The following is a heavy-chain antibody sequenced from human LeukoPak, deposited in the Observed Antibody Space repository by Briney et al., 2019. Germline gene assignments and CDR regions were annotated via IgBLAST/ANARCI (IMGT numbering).Heavy chain of an antibody. J-gene: IGHJ4*02. CDR3: ARDHRYGGYSYGADY. D-gene: IGHD5-18*01. Sequence: SVKASCKASGGTFSSYAISWVRQAPGQGLEWMGRIIPILGIANYAQKFQGRVTITADKSTSTAYMELSSLRSEDTAVYYCARDHRYGGYSYGADYWGQGTLVTVSS. CDR1: GGTFSSYA. V-gene: IGHV1-69*04. CDR2: IIPILGIA.